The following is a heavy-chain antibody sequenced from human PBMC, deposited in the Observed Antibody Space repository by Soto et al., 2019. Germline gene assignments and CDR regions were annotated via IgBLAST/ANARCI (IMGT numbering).Heavy chain of an antibody. J-gene: IGHJ1*01. CDR2: IRDKANSYAT. Sequence: GGSLSLSCAASGFTFSGSAMHWVRQASGKGLEWVGRIRDKANSYATAYTASVKGRFTISRDDSKNALYLQMNSLRVDDTAVYYCANYYDSSGYPYGFFQHWGQGTLVTVSS. V-gene: IGHV3-73*01. D-gene: IGHD3-22*01. CDR1: GFTFSGSA. CDR3: ANYYDSSGYPYGFFQH.